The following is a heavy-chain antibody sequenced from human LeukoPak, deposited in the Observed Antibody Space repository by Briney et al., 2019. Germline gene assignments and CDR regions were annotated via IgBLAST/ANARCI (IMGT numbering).Heavy chain of an antibody. J-gene: IGHJ4*02. CDR2: IRYDGSNK. D-gene: IGHD3-9*01. V-gene: IGHV3-30*02. CDR3: AKDIERYYDILSGFDY. CDR1: GFTFSSYG. Sequence: GGSLRLSCAASGFTFSSYGMHWVRQAPGKRLQWVAFIRYDGSNKYYADSVKGRFTISRDNSKNTLYLQMNSLRAEDTAVYYCAKDIERYYDILSGFDYWGQGTLVTVSS.